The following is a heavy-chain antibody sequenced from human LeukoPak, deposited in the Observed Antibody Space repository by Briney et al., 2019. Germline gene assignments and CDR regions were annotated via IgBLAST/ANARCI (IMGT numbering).Heavy chain of an antibody. D-gene: IGHD3-10*01. CDR1: GGSISLDY. CDR3: ATGGWFGESRGVY. CDR2: IYFSGST. V-gene: IGHV4-59*12. J-gene: IGHJ4*02. Sequence: KLSKTLSRTWTVSGGSISLDYWRWIRKPPGKGLESIGYIYFSGSTNYNPSLKSRVTISVDTSKTQLSLKLNSLTAADTAVYYCATGGWFGESRGVYWGQGTLVTVSS.